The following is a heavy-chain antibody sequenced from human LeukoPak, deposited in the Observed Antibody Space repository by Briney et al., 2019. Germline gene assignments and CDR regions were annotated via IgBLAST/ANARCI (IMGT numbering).Heavy chain of an antibody. CDR1: GFTFSNYW. Sequence: GASLRLSCAASGFTFSNYWMHWVRQAPGKGLEWVSSISSSSSYIYYADSVKGRFTISGDNAKNSLYLQMNSLRAEDTAVYYCARVRYYYGSGSYYPLDYWGQGTLVTVSS. V-gene: IGHV3-21*01. CDR2: ISSSSSYI. J-gene: IGHJ4*02. D-gene: IGHD3-10*01. CDR3: ARVRYYYGSGSYYPLDY.